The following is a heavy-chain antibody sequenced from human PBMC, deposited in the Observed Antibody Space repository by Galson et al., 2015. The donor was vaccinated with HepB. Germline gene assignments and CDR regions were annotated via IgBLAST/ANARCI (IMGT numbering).Heavy chain of an antibody. Sequence: SLRLSCAASGFTFDDYAMHWVRQAPGKGLEWVSGISWNSGSIGYADSVKGRFTISRDNAKNSLFLQMDSLRVEDTAVYYCARGPSYSFDIWGQGTKVTVSS. V-gene: IGHV3-9*01. D-gene: IGHD2-21*01. J-gene: IGHJ3*02. CDR2: ISWNSGSI. CDR3: ARGPSYSFDI. CDR1: GFTFDDYA.